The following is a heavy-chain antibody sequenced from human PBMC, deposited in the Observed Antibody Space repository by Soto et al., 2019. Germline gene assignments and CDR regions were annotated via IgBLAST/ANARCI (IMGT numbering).Heavy chain of an antibody. CDR2: INTYNGNT. Sequence: ASVKVSCKASGYTFTTYGINWVRQAPGQGLEWMGWINTYNGNTVYAQKLQGRVTMTTDNSKSTLYLQMNTLRAEDTALYYCTKLQEASGFVTSYIQYWGRGTLVTVSS. CDR3: TKLQEASGFVTSYIQY. CDR1: GYTFTTYG. D-gene: IGHD1-26*01. J-gene: IGHJ4*02. V-gene: IGHV1-18*01.